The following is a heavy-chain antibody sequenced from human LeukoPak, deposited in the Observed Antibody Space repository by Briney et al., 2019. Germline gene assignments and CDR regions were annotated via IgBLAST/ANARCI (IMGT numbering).Heavy chain of an antibody. J-gene: IGHJ3*02. Sequence: SETLSLTCTVSGGSISSYYWSWIRQPPGKGLEWIGYIYYSGSTNYNPSLKSRVTISVDTSKNQFSLKLSSVTAADTAVYYCARTCRDGYNEIWGAFDIWGQGTMVTVPS. D-gene: IGHD3-16*01. CDR3: ARTCRDGYNEIWGAFDI. CDR2: IYYSGST. CDR1: GGSISSYY. V-gene: IGHV4-59*01.